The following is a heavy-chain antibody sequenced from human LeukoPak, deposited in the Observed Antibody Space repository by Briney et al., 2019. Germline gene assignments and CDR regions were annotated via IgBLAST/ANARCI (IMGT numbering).Heavy chain of an antibody. J-gene: IGHJ4*02. D-gene: IGHD3-10*01. CDR3: VRDSYGSGTYFSAH. CDR2: ISTISDT. V-gene: IGHV3-48*01. Sequence: GGSLRLSCVASGFTLSTYSMNWVRQAPGKGLEWVSYISTISDTHYADSVKGRFTISRDNAKNSLFLQMNSLRAEDTAVYYCVRDSYGSGTYFSAHWGQGTLVTVSS. CDR1: GFTLSTYS.